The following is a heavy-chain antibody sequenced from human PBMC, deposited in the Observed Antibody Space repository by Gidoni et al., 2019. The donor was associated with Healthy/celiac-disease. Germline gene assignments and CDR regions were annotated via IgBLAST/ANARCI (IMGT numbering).Heavy chain of an antibody. Sequence: QVQLVQSGAEVKKPGSSVKVSCKASGGTFSSYPISWVRQAPGQGLEWMGRIIPILGIANYAQKFQGRVTITADKSTSTAYMELSSLRSEDTAVYYCARGGGYCSGGSCYGVDYFDYWGQGTLVTVSS. CDR1: GGTFSSYP. CDR3: ARGGGYCSGGSCYGVDYFDY. D-gene: IGHD2-15*01. CDR2: IIPILGIA. J-gene: IGHJ4*02. V-gene: IGHV1-69*02.